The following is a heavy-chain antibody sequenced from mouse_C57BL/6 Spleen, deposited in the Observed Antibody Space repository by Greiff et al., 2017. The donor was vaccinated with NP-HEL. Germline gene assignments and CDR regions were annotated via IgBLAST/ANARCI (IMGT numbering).Heavy chain of an antibody. CDR2: INPNNGGT. CDR1: GYTFTDYY. D-gene: IGHD5-1*01. Sequence: EVQLQQSGPELVKPGASVKISCKASGYTFTDYYMNWVKQSHGKSLEWIGDINPNNGGTSYNQKFKGKATLTVDKSSSTAYMELRSLTSEDSAVYYCAREYSNYFDYWGQGTTLTVSS. CDR3: AREYSNYFDY. J-gene: IGHJ2*01. V-gene: IGHV1-26*01.